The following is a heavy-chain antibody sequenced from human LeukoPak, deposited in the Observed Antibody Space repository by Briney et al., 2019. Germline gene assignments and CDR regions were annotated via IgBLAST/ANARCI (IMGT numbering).Heavy chain of an antibody. Sequence: GSLRLSCAASGFTFSSYAMSWVRQAPGKGLEWIGYIYYSGSTNYNPSLKSRVTISVDTSKNQFSLKLSSVTAADTAVYYCAREGLRAARGAFDIWGQGTMVTVSS. D-gene: IGHD6-6*01. CDR2: IYYSGST. CDR3: AREGLRAARGAFDI. CDR1: GFTFSSYA. J-gene: IGHJ3*02. V-gene: IGHV4-59*01.